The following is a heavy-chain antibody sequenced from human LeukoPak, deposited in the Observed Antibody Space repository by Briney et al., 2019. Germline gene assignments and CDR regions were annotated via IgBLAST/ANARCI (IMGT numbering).Heavy chain of an antibody. Sequence: SETLSLTCAVSGGSISSGGYSWSWIRQPPGKGLEWIGYIYHSGSTYYNPSLKSRVTISVDRSKNQLSLKLSSVTAADTAVYYCARAGSLGDYFDYWGQGTLVTVSS. CDR3: ARAGSLGDYFDY. V-gene: IGHV4-30-2*01. D-gene: IGHD1-26*01. CDR1: GGSISSGGYS. J-gene: IGHJ4*02. CDR2: IYHSGST.